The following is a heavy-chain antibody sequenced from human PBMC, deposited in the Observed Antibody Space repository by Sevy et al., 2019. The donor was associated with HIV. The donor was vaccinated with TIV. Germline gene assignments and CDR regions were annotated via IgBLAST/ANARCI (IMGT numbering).Heavy chain of an antibody. CDR1: GFTFSDYY. CDR2: ISSSSYT. V-gene: IGHV3-11*06. J-gene: IGHJ4*02. D-gene: IGHD6-6*01. CDR3: ARERGSSSSTERYYFDY. Sequence: GGSLRLSCAASGFTFSDYYMSWIRQAPGKGLEWVSYISSSSYTNYADSVKGRFTISRDNAKNSLYLQMNSLRAEDTAVYYCARERGSSSSTERYYFDYWGQGTLVTVSS.